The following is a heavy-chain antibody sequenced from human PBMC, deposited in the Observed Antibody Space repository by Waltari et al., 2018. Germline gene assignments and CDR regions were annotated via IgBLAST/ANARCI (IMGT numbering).Heavy chain of an antibody. J-gene: IGHJ6*03. CDR3: ARHGYSTSSGYYFYMDI. D-gene: IGHD6-6*01. Sequence: QVQLQESGPGLVMPSGTLSLTCTVSGGSISSYYWSWSRQPPGQGREWIGFIYYTGSTNYNPSLKSRVTISVDTSNNYFSLKLGSVTAADTAVYYCARHGYSTSSGYYFYMDIWGKGTTVTISS. V-gene: IGHV4-59*08. CDR2: IYYTGST. CDR1: GGSISSYY.